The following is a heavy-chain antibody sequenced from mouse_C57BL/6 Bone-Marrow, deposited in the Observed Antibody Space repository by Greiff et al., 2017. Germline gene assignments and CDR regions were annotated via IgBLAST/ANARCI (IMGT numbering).Heavy chain of an antibody. Sequence: QVQLQQPGAELVMPGASVKLSCKASGYTFTSYWMHWVKQRPGQGLEWIGEIDPSDSYTNYNQKFKGKSTLTVDKSSSTAYMQLSSLTSEDSAVYYCARWGYGSPPGSYDVWGTGTTVTGSS. D-gene: IGHD1-1*01. V-gene: IGHV1-69*01. J-gene: IGHJ1*03. CDR2: IDPSDSYT. CDR1: GYTFTSYW. CDR3: ARWGYGSPPGSYDV.